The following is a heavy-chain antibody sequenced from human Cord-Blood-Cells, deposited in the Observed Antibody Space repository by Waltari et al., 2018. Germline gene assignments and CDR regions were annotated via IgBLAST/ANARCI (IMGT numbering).Heavy chain of an antibody. CDR2: IWYDGSNK. CDR3: ARETSSYSSSWQNYFDY. J-gene: IGHJ4*02. V-gene: IGHV3-33*01. D-gene: IGHD6-13*01. Sequence: QVRLLESGGGLVKLGRSLRLSCACSGFTFSSFGIHCVRQVPGKGLEWVAVIWYDGSNKYYADSVKGRFTISRDNSKNTLYLQMNSLRAEDTAVYYCARETSSYSSSWQNYFDYWGQGTLVTVSS. CDR1: GFTFSSFG.